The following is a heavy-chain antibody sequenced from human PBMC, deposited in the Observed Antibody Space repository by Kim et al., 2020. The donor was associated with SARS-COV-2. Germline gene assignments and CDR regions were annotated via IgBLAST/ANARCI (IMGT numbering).Heavy chain of an antibody. V-gene: IGHV3-30-3*01. J-gene: IGHJ4*01. CDR3: GGNPGSGLRGLTYSYF. CDR2: ISYDGGKK. D-gene: IGHD3-10*01. CDR1: GFTFSSCA. Sequence: GGSLRLSCAASGFTFSSCAIHWVRQAPGKGLEGVAVISYDGGKKNYATSVKGGFTFPKDNSKKTLYLKINTREARDPARYYCGGNPGSGLRGLTYSYF.